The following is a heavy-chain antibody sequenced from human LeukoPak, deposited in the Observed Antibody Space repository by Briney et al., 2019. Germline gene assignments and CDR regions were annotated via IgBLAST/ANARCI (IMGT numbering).Heavy chain of an antibody. Sequence: GGSLRLSCAASAFTFSSYTMNWVRQAPGKGLEWVTVIAYDGSNKYYADSVKGRFTISRDNSKNTLYLQMNSLRPEDTAVYYCARDSYGSGYYMDVWGKGTTVTVSS. CDR3: ARDSYGSGYYMDV. V-gene: IGHV3-30*04. D-gene: IGHD3-22*01. CDR2: IAYDGSNK. CDR1: AFTFSSYT. J-gene: IGHJ6*04.